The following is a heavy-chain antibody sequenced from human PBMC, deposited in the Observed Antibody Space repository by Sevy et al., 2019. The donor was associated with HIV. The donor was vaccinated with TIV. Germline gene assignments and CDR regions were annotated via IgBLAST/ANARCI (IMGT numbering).Heavy chain of an antibody. D-gene: IGHD3-22*01. CDR3: ARDGYYDSSGSRILDY. Sequence: GGSLRLSCAASGFTFSDYYMSWIRQAPGKGLEWVSYISGSGSTIYYADSVKGRFTISRDNAKNSLYLQMNSLRAEDTAVYYCARDGYYDSSGSRILDYWGQGTLVTVSS. CDR2: ISGSGSTI. J-gene: IGHJ4*02. CDR1: GFTFSDYY. V-gene: IGHV3-11*01.